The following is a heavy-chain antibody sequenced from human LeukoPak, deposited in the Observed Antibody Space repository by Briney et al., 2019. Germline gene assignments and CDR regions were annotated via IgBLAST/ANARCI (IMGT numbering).Heavy chain of an antibody. CDR1: GFTFSSYG. D-gene: IGHD3-10*01. CDR3: ARGGVDYYGSGTYYLMYYFDY. CDR2: IRYDGSNK. V-gene: IGHV3-30*02. J-gene: IGHJ4*02. Sequence: GGSLRLSCAASGFTFSSYGMHWVRQAPGKGLEWVAFIRYDGSNKYYADSVKGRFTISRDDPHNTLYLQMNSLRAEDTAVYFCARGGVDYYGSGTYYLMYYFDYWGQGALVTVSS.